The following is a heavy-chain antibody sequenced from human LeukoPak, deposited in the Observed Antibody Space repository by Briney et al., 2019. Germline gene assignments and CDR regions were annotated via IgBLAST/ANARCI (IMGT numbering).Heavy chain of an antibody. J-gene: IGHJ6*02. V-gene: IGHV4-31*03. CDR3: ARGRLMVRRKNYYYYGMDV. D-gene: IGHD3-10*01. Sequence: SQTLSLTCTVSGGSISSGDYYWSWIRQHPGKGLEWIGYIYYSGSTYYNPSLKSRVTISVDTSKNQFSLKLSSVTAADTAVYYCARGRLMVRRKNYYYYGMDVWGQGTTVTVSS. CDR1: GGSISSGDYY. CDR2: IYYSGST.